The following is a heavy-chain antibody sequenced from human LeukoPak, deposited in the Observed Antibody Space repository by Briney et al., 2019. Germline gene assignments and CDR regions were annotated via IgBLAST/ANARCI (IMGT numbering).Heavy chain of an antibody. J-gene: IGHJ4*02. Sequence: GGSLRLSCAASGFTFSSYAMHWVRQAPGKGLEWVAVISYDGSNKYYADSVKGRFTISRDNSKSTLYIQMNSLRAEDTAVYYCARAKPKNMVRGLIMRRESRYYFDYWGQGTLVTVSS. CDR3: ARAKPKNMVRGLIMRRESRYYFDY. V-gene: IGHV3-30*14. CDR2: ISYDGSNK. CDR1: GFTFSSYA. D-gene: IGHD3-10*01.